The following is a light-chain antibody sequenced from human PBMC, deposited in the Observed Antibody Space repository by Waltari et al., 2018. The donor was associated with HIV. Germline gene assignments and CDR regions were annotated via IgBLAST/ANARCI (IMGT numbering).Light chain of an antibody. CDR2: FAS. J-gene: IGKJ2*01. CDR1: QTVKTN. V-gene: IGKV3-15*01. CDR3: QQYNDAHT. Sequence: ETMLTQSPDTLSLSPGDRATLSCRASQTVKTNLAWFQKKPGQAPKLLIYFASVRADGIPARFSGSGSGTEFTLTISSLQSEDFAVYYCQQYNDAHTFGQGTRLEIK.